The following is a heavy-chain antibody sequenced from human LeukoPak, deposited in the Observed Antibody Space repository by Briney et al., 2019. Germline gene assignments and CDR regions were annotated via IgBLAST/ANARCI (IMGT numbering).Heavy chain of an antibody. D-gene: IGHD3-16*01. CDR1: GGSFSGYY. CDR3: SRRTLWAGGSDY. CDR2: INHSGST. V-gene: IGHV4-34*01. Sequence: PSEPLSLTCAVYGGSFSGYYWSWLRHPPGKGLEWIGEINHSGSTNFNPSLKSRVTLSVDPSQDQFSLTLRSVTAADTPVYYFSRRTLWAGGSDYWGQGTLVTVSS. J-gene: IGHJ4*02.